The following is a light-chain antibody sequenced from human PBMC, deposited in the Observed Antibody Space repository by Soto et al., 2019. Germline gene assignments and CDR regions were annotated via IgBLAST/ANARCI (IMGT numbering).Light chain of an antibody. Sequence: VLTQPPSVSAAPGQKVTISCSGSSSNIGTNYVSWYQQLPGTAPKLLIYENNKRPSGIPDRFSGSRSGTSATLGITGLQTGDEADYYCGTWDSSLSGNFVFGTGTKVTVL. CDR2: ENN. CDR3: GTWDSSLSGNFV. CDR1: SSNIGTNY. V-gene: IGLV1-51*02. J-gene: IGLJ1*01.